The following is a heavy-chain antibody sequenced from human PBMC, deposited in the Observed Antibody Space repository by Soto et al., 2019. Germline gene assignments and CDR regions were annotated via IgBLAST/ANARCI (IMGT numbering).Heavy chain of an antibody. CDR1: GFTFSSYG. CDR2: ISYDGSNK. Sequence: GGSLRLSCAASGFTFSSYGMHWVRQAPGKGLEWVAVISYDGSNKYYADSVKGRFTISRDNSKNTLYLQMNSLRAEDTAVYYCAKDSLWFGDKPTGLDYWGQGTLVTVSS. V-gene: IGHV3-30*18. CDR3: AKDSLWFGDKPTGLDY. J-gene: IGHJ4*02. D-gene: IGHD3-10*01.